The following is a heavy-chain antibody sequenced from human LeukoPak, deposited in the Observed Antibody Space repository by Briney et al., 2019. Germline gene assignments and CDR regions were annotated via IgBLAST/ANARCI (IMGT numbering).Heavy chain of an antibody. D-gene: IGHD6-13*01. CDR2: IYPGDSDT. V-gene: IGHV5-51*01. Sequence: GGSLKISCQASEYSFTSYWIGWVRQIPGKGLEWMGIIYPGDSDTRYSPSVKGQVTISDDNSISTAFLQWSSLKASDTAIYYCAKAKRAAALPFDYWGQGTLVTVSS. J-gene: IGHJ4*02. CDR3: AKAKRAAALPFDY. CDR1: EYSFTSYW.